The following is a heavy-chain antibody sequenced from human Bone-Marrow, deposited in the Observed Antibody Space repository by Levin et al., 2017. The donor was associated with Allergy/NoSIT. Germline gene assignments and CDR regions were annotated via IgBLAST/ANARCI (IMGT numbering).Heavy chain of an antibody. Sequence: SETLSLTCAVSGGSVSANNWWGWVRQPPGKGLEWIGEILHSGGTNYNPSLKSRLTISVDKPKNQFSLTLNSVTAADTAVYYCTRPFSYYMDGWGKGTTVTVSS. J-gene: IGHJ6*03. CDR3: TRPFSYYMDG. CDR1: GGSVSANNW. V-gene: IGHV4-4*02. CDR2: ILHSGGT.